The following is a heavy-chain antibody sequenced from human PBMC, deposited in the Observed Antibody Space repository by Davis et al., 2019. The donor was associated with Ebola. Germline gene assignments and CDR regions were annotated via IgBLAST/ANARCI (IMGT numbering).Heavy chain of an antibody. CDR2: ISYDGGNK. Sequence: GGSLRLSCAASGFTFNIYAMHWVRQAPGKGLEWVAVISYDGGNKNYADSVKGRFTISRDNSNNTLSLQMNSLRPEDTGMYYCAKVSPRAYGMDVWGRGTTVTVSS. J-gene: IGHJ6*02. CDR1: GFTFNIYA. CDR3: AKVSPRAYGMDV. V-gene: IGHV3-30-3*01.